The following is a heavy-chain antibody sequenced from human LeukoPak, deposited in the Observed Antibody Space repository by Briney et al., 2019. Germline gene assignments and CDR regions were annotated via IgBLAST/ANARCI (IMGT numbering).Heavy chain of an antibody. CDR1: GFTSSSYA. Sequence: GGSLRLSCAASGFTSSSYALNWVRQAPGKGLEWVATVSGSGDRMYHADSVKGRFTVSRDNSKDTLYLQMNSLRAEDTAVYYCAIGDSLGELSSSFEYWGQGTLVTVSS. CDR2: VSGSGDRM. CDR3: AIGDSLGELSSSFEY. J-gene: IGHJ4*02. D-gene: IGHD3-16*02. V-gene: IGHV3-23*01.